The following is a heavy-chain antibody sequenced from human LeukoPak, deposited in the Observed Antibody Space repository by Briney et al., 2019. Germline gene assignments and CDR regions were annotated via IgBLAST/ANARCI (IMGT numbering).Heavy chain of an antibody. V-gene: IGHV3-48*03. Sequence: GGSLRPSCAASGFTFSSYEMNWVRQAPGEGLEWVSYISSSGSTIYYADSVKGRFTISRDNAKNSLYLQMNSLRAEDTAVYYCAREDRDGYNSDYWGQGTLVTVSS. CDR3: AREDRDGYNSDY. CDR2: ISSSGSTI. J-gene: IGHJ4*02. D-gene: IGHD5-24*01. CDR1: GFTFSSYE.